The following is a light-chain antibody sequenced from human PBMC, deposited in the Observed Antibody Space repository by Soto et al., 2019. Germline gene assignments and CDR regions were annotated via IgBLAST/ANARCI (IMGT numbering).Light chain of an antibody. CDR2: SAS. CDR1: QSGGTN. V-gene: IGKV3-15*01. J-gene: IGKJ2*01. CDR3: QQYNNWPPYS. Sequence: IAMTQSPATLYVSPGESATLSCRASQSGGTNLAWYQQTPGQAPRVLIHSASTRATGIPARFSGSGSDTEFTLTISGLQSEDFAIYYCQQYNNWPPYSFGQGTKLENK.